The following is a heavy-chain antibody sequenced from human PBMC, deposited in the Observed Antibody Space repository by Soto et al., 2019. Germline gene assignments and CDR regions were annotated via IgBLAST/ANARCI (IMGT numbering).Heavy chain of an antibody. D-gene: IGHD1-26*01. CDR2: IYHSGTT. V-gene: IGHV4-34*09. CDR3: ARISVAGASLDS. Sequence: SETLSLTCAVYGGYFSGYYWTWIRQHPGKGLEWIGYIYHSGTTYYNPSLKSRVTFSVDTSKNQFSLKLSSLTAADTAVYYCARISVAGASLDSWGQGTLVTVSS. J-gene: IGHJ4*02. CDR1: GGYFSGYY.